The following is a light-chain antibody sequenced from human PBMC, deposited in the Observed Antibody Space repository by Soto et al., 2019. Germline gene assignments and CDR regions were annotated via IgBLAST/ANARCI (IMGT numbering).Light chain of an antibody. CDR2: DVS. Sequence: QSVLAQPASVSGSPGQSITISCTGTSSDVVGYNYVSWYQQHPGKAPKLMIYDVSNRPSGVSNRFSGSKSGNTASLTISGLQAEDEADYYCGSYTSSSTLLYVFGTGTKVTVL. V-gene: IGLV2-14*01. CDR3: GSYTSSSTLLYV. J-gene: IGLJ1*01. CDR1: SSDVVGYNY.